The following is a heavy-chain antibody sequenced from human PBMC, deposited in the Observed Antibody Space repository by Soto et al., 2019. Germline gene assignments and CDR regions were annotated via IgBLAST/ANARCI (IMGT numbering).Heavy chain of an antibody. V-gene: IGHV3-23*01. CDR2: ISGSASVI. Sequence: EVQLLESGGGLVQPGGSLRLSCAASGFTFSSHAMNWVRQAPGKGLEWLSAISGSASVIYYADSVKGRFTISRDSSTNTVFLQMNSLRAEDTALYYCAKKRSGSWSMGCFDSWGQGTLVTVSS. CDR1: GFTFSSHA. CDR3: AKKRSGSWSMGCFDS. J-gene: IGHJ4*02. D-gene: IGHD3-16*01.